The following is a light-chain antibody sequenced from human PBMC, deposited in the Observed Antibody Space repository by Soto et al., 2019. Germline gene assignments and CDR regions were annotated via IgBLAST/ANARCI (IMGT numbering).Light chain of an antibody. CDR2: DVI. Sequence: QSVLTQPASVSGSPGQSITISCTGTSRDVGDYNYVSWYQQHPGKVPKLMIYDVINRPSGVSYRFSGSKSGNTASLTISGLQAEDEADYYCSSFTSSTNTRAFGGGTKLTVL. J-gene: IGLJ2*01. CDR1: SRDVGDYNY. V-gene: IGLV2-14*03. CDR3: SSFTSSTNTRA.